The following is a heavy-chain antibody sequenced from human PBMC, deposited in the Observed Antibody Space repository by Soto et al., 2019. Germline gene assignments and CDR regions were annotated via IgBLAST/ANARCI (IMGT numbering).Heavy chain of an antibody. J-gene: IGHJ6*03. Sequence: GESLKISCKGSGYSFTSYWIGWVRQMPGKGLEWMGIIYPGDSDTRYSPSFQGQVTISADKSISTAYLQWSSLKASDTAMYYCARHVTGTTNYYYYMDVWGKGTTVTVSS. V-gene: IGHV5-51*01. CDR3: ARHVTGTTNYYYYMDV. CDR1: GYSFTSYW. D-gene: IGHD1-1*01. CDR2: IYPGDSDT.